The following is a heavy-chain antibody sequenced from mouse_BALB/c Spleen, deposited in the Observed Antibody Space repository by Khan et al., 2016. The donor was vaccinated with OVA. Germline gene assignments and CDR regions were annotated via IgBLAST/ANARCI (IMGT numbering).Heavy chain of an antibody. CDR3: ARGGKGGFAY. CDR2: VRGLAYKF. Sequence: EVELVESGGGLVRPGGSRKLSGAALGLTFGDYGMAWVRQAPGRGPEWVAFVRGLAYKFDYADTVTGRFTISRENAKNTLYLEMSSLRSEDTAMYYCARGGKGGFAYWGQGTLVTVSA. CDR1: GLTFGDYG. V-gene: IGHV5-15*02. J-gene: IGHJ3*01.